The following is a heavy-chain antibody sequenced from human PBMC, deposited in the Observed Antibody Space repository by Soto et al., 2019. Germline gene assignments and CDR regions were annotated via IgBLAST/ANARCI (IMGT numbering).Heavy chain of an antibody. V-gene: IGHV3-21*06. Sequence: GRVLRVSSAASEGTCGSHGGNWIREAPGDGLEWVSSINSGATYRYYADSVQGRFTISRNNARNSRYLQMNSLGVEDTAVYYCATLGPDYGDANRAFDICGTGTLVTV. CDR1: EGTCGSHG. J-gene: IGHJ3*02. CDR2: INSGATYR. D-gene: IGHD4-17*01. CDR3: ATLGPDYGDANRAFDI.